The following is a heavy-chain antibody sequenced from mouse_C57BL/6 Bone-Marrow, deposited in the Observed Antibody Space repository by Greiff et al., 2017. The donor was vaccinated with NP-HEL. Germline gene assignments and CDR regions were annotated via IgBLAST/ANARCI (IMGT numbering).Heavy chain of an antibody. D-gene: IGHD2-3*01. V-gene: IGHV1-82*01. J-gene: IGHJ3*01. CDR2: IYPGDGDT. Sequence: VQVVESGPELVKPGASVKISCKASGYAFSSSWMNWVKQRPGKGLEWIGRIYPGDGDTNYNGKFKGKATLTADKSSSTAYMQLSSLTSEDSAVYFCARGLLRGAYWGQGTLVTVSA. CDR3: ARGLLRGAY. CDR1: GYAFSSSW.